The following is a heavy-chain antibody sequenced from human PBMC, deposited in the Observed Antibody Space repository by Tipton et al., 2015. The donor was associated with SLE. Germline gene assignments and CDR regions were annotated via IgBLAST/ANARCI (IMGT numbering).Heavy chain of an antibody. V-gene: IGHV7-4-1*02. D-gene: IGHD2-2*02. CDR3: ARGGDGYCSSTSCYSSDY. Sequence: QSGPEVKKPGASVKVSCKASGYSITSYAMNWVRQAPGQGLEWMGWINSNTGSPTYAQGFTGRFVFSLDTSVTTAYLQISSLKAEDTAVYYCARGGDGYCSSTSCYSSDYWGQGTLVTVSS. CDR1: GYSITSYA. J-gene: IGHJ4*02. CDR2: INSNTGSP.